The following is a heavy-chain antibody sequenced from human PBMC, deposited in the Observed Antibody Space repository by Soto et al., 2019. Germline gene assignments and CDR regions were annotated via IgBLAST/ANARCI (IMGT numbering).Heavy chain of an antibody. CDR1: GFTFSSYG. CDR3: AKDLHPPFLQLAYYYYGVDV. J-gene: IGHJ6*02. Sequence: PGGSLRLSCAASGFTFSSYGMHWVRQAPGKGLEWVAVISYDGSNKYYADSVKGRFTISRDNSKNTLYLQMNSLRAEDTAVYYCAKDLHPPFLQLAYYYYGVDVWGQGTTVTVSS. D-gene: IGHD6-13*01. V-gene: IGHV3-30*18. CDR2: ISYDGSNK.